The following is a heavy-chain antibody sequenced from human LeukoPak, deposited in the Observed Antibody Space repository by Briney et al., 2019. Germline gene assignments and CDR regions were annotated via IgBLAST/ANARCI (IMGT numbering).Heavy chain of an antibody. CDR2: IVVGSGNT. D-gene: IGHD2-2*02. CDR1: GFTFTSSA. CDR3: AARYCSSTSCYKGALDY. J-gene: IGHJ4*02. V-gene: IGHV1-58*01. Sequence: GTSVKVSCKASGFTFTSSAVQWVRQARGQRLEWIGWIVVGSGNTNYAQKFQERVTITRDMSTSTAYMELSSLRSEDTAVYYCAARYCSSTSCYKGALDYWGQGTLVTVSS.